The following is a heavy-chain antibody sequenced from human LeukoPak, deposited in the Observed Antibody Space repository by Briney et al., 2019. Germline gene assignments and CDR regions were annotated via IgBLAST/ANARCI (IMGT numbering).Heavy chain of an antibody. V-gene: IGHV1-69*04. D-gene: IGHD5-24*01. CDR2: IIPILGIA. J-gene: IGHJ4*02. CDR1: GGTFSSYA. CDR3: AVLVEMATMGDY. Sequence: SVKVSCKASGGTFSSYAISWVRQAPGQGLEWMGRIIPILGIANYAQKFQGRVTITADKSTSTAYMELSSLRSEDTAVYYCAVLVEMATMGDYWGQGTLVTVSS.